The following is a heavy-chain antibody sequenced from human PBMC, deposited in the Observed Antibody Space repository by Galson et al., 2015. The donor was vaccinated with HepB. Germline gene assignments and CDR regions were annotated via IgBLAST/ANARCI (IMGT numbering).Heavy chain of an antibody. CDR2: ISYDGSNK. V-gene: IGHV3-30*18. CDR3: AKLVFFYGSGSSIFDY. Sequence: SLRLSCAASGFTFSSYGMHWVRQAPGKGLEWVAVISYDGSNKYYADSVKGRFTISRDNSKNTLYLQMNSLRAEDTAVYYCAKLVFFYGSGSSIFDYWGQGTLVTVSS. CDR1: GFTFSSYG. D-gene: IGHD3-10*01. J-gene: IGHJ4*02.